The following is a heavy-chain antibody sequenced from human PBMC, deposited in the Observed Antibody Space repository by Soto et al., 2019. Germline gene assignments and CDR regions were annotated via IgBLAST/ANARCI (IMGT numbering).Heavy chain of an antibody. J-gene: IGHJ3*02. CDR1: GYTFASYG. CDR2: ISAYNGNT. V-gene: IGHV1-18*01. Sequence: QVQLVQSGAEVKKPGASVKVSCKASGYTFASYGISWVRQAPGQGLEWMGWISAYNGNTNYAQKLPGRVTMTTDTSTSTAYMELRSLRSDDTADYYCARGGVAYCGGDCYSSAFDIWGQGTMVTVSS. CDR3: ARGGVAYCGGDCYSSAFDI. D-gene: IGHD2-21*02.